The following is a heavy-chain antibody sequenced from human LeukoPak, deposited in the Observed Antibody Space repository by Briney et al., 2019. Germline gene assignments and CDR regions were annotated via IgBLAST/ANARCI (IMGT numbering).Heavy chain of an antibody. Sequence: GGSLRLSCAASGFTFSSYAMHWVRQAPGKGLEGVAVISYDGSNKYYADSVKGRFTISRDNSKNTLYLQMNSLRAEDTAVYYCARDPTAMDAHYLDYWGQGTPVTVSS. V-gene: IGHV3-30*04. CDR2: ISYDGSNK. D-gene: IGHD5-18*01. CDR1: GFTFSSYA. CDR3: ARDPTAMDAHYLDY. J-gene: IGHJ4*02.